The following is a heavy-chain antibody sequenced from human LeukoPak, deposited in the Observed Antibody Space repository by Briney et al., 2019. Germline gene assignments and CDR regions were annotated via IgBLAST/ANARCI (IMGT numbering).Heavy chain of an antibody. CDR3: ARVGWELPVYYFDY. D-gene: IGHD1-26*01. Sequence: ASVKVSCKASGYTFPSYDINWVRQATGQGLEWMGWMNPNSGNTGYAQKFQGRVTMTRNTSISTAYMELSSLRSEDTAVYYCARVGWELPVYYFDYWGQGTLVTVSS. J-gene: IGHJ4*02. V-gene: IGHV1-8*01. CDR2: MNPNSGNT. CDR1: GYTFPSYD.